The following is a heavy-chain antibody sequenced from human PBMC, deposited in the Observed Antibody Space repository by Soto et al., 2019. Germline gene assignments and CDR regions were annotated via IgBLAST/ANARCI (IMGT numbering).Heavy chain of an antibody. CDR3: HGYGY. CDR2: IYSGGST. CDR1: GLTVTANY. V-gene: IGHV3-53*01. D-gene: IGHD5-12*01. J-gene: IGHJ4*02. Sequence: EVQVVESGGGLIQPGGSLRLSWEVPGLTVTANYMGWVRQAPGKGLEWVSVIYSGGSTYYIDSVKGRFSISRDISKNTLYLQMNSLRAEDTAVYYCHGYGYWGQGTLVTVSS.